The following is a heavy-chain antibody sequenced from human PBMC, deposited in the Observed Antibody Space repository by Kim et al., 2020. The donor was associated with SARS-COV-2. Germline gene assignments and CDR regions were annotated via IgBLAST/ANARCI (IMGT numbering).Heavy chain of an antibody. D-gene: IGHD3-10*01. Sequence: SETLSLTCTVSGGSLSSSYWSWIRQPPGKGLEWIGYIYYSGSTNYNPSLKSRVTISVDTSKNQFSLKLSSVTAADSAVYYCARGDGEGSYYYYYGMDVWGQETTVTVSS. J-gene: IGHJ6*02. CDR3: ARGDGEGSYYYYYGMDV. CDR1: GGSLSSSY. V-gene: IGHV4-59*13. CDR2: IYYSGST.